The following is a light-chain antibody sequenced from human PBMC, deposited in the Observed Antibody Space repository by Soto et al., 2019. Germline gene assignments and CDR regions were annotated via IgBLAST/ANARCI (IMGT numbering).Light chain of an antibody. CDR1: QSVSSSY. CDR3: QQRSNWGT. Sequence: TQSPSTLSGSVGDRVTITCRASQSVSSSYLAWYQQKPGQAPRLLIYGASSRATGIPDRFSGSGSGTDFTLTISSLEPEDFAVYYCQQRSNWGTFGQGTKVDIK. J-gene: IGKJ1*01. CDR2: GAS. V-gene: IGKV3D-20*02.